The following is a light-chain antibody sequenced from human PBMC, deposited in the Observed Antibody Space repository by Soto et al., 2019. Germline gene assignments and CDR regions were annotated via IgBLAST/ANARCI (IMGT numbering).Light chain of an antibody. J-gene: IGKJ1*01. CDR3: QQHDYSRT. CDR1: QSVTAS. V-gene: IGKV1-5*01. Sequence: DIQMTQSPSTLSASVGDSVTITCRASQSVTASLAWYQQKPGEAPKLLIYDVSNLETGVPSRFSGSGSGTELSLTTRSLQNDDFATSYCQQHDYSRTFGQGTKVDI. CDR2: DVS.